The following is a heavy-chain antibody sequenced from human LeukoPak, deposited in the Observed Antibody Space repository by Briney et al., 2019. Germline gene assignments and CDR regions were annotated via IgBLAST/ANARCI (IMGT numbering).Heavy chain of an antibody. CDR1: GFTFDDYS. J-gene: IGHJ4*02. V-gene: IGHV3-43*01. CDR3: AKDATATTDYYFDY. CDR2: ISWDGGRT. D-gene: IGHD4-17*01. Sequence: GGSLRLSCAASGFTFDDYSMHWVRQAPGKGLEWVSLISWDGGRTYYVDSVKGRFTISRDNSKNSLYLQMNSLRTEDTALYYCAKDATATTDYYFDYWGQGTLVTVSS.